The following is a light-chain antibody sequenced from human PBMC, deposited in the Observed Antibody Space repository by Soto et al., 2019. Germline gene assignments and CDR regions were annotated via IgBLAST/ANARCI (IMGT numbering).Light chain of an antibody. CDR3: CSYAGSYTFVV. V-gene: IGLV2-11*01. Sequence: QCALTQPRSVSGSPGQSVTISCTGTSSDVGGYNYVSWYQQHPGKAPKLMIYDVSKRPSGVPDRFSGSKSGNTASLTISGLQAEDEADYYCCSYAGSYTFVVFGGGTKVTVL. J-gene: IGLJ2*01. CDR2: DVS. CDR1: SSDVGGYNY.